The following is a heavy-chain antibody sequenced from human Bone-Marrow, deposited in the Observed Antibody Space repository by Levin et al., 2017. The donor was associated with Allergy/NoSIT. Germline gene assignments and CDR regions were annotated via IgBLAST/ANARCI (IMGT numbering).Heavy chain of an antibody. CDR3: ARDFHRDIYYYGMDV. CDR2: IKQDGSEK. CDR1: GFTFSSYW. Sequence: GESLKISCAASGFTFSSYWMSWVRQAPGKGLEWVANIKQDGSEKYYVDSVKGRFTISRDNAKNSLYLQMNSLRAEDTAVYYCARDFHRDIYYYGMDVWGQGTTVTVSS. D-gene: IGHD5-24*01. V-gene: IGHV3-7*01. J-gene: IGHJ6*02.